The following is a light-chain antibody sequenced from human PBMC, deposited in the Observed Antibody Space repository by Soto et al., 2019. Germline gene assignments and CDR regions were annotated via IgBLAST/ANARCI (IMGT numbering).Light chain of an antibody. CDR3: CSCVSGSPFDVL. CDR1: GSALVNYNL. J-gene: IGLJ3*02. V-gene: IGLV2-23*01. CDR2: EST. Sequence: QSALTQPASVSGSPGQSITISCTGIGSALVNYNLVSWYQQPPGQAPRLVIYESTKRPSGVSDRFSGSKSGNTASLTISGRQAEDEADYYCCSCVSGSPFDVLFGGGTKLTVL.